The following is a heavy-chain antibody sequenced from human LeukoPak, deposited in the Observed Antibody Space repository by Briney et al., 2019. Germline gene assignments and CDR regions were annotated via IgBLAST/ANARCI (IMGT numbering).Heavy chain of an antibody. J-gene: IGHJ4*02. CDR3: ARARSSAYYAFDY. Sequence: ASVKVSCKASGYTFTGYYLHWVRQAPGQGLEWMACINPNSGDTRYAQKFQGRVTMTSDTSISTAYMELSRLKSDDTAFYYCARARSSAYYAFDYWGQGTLVTVSS. V-gene: IGHV1-2*02. CDR1: GYTFTGYY. CDR2: INPNSGDT. D-gene: IGHD3-22*01.